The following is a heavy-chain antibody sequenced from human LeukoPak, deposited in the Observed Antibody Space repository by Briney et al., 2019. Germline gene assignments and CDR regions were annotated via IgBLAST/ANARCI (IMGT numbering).Heavy chain of an antibody. Sequence: SGGSLRLSCAASGFTFSSYNMNWVRQAPGKGLEWVSSISSSSSYIYYADSVKGRFTISRDNAKNSLYLQMNSLRAEDTAVYYCARAPRLGYCSGGGCYSVRDYYGMDVWGQGTTVTVSS. D-gene: IGHD2-15*01. V-gene: IGHV3-21*01. J-gene: IGHJ6*02. CDR2: ISSSSSYI. CDR1: GFTFSSYN. CDR3: ARAPRLGYCSGGGCYSVRDYYGMDV.